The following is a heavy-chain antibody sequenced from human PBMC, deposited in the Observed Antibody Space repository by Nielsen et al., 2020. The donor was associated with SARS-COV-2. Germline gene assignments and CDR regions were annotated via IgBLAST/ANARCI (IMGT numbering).Heavy chain of an antibody. CDR3: AKEHLVDRALIMYYFDS. D-gene: IGHD3-16*01. J-gene: IGHJ4*02. Sequence: GGSLRLSCAASGFAFRTHSMNWLRQAPGKGLEWVAVASSDGSKKYYADSVKGRFTISRDNSKNTLYLQMNSLRAEDTAVYFCAKEHLVDRALIMYYFDSWGQGTLVTVSS. V-gene: IGHV3-30*18. CDR2: ASSDGSKK. CDR1: GFAFRTHS.